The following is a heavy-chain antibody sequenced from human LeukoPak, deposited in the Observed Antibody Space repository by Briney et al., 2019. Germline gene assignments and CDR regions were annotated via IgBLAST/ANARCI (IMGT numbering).Heavy chain of an antibody. CDR1: GGSISSGDYY. D-gene: IGHD5-24*01. CDR3: ARDTRRDTGIDY. J-gene: IGHJ4*02. CDR2: IYYSGST. Sequence: SETLSLTCTVSGGSISSGDYYWSWIRQPPGKGLAWIGYIYYSGSTYYNPSLKSRVTMSVDTSKNQFSLKLSSVTAADTAVYYCARDTRRDTGIDYWGQGTLVTVSS. V-gene: IGHV4-30-4*08.